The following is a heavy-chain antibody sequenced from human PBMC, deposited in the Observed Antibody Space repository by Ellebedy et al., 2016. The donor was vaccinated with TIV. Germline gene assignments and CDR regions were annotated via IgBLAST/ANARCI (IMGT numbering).Heavy chain of an antibody. D-gene: IGHD2-21*02. CDR2: IYYSGST. Sequence: SETLSLTCTVSGYSISSGYYWGWIRPPPGKGLEWIGSIYYSGSTYYNPSLKSRVTISVDTSKNQFSLKLSSVTAADTAVYYCAREVKGGRLRVYYFDYWGQGTLVTVSS. CDR3: AREVKGGRLRVYYFDY. J-gene: IGHJ4*02. V-gene: IGHV4-38-2*02. CDR1: GYSISSGYY.